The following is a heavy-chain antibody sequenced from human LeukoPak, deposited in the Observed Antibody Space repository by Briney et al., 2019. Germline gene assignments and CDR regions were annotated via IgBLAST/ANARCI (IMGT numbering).Heavy chain of an antibody. J-gene: IGHJ4*02. CDR2: ISSSSSTI. D-gene: IGHD3-10*01. CDR1: GFTFSSYS. Sequence: QSGGSLRLSCAASGFTFSSYSMNWVRQAPGKGLEWVSYISSSSSTIYYADSVKGRFTISRDNAKNSLYLQMNSLRAEDTAVYYCAREGITMVRGVLDYWGQGTLVTVSS. CDR3: AREGITMVRGVLDY. V-gene: IGHV3-48*01.